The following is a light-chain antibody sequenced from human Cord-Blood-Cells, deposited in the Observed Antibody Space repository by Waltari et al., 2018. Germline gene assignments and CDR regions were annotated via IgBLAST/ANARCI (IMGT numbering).Light chain of an antibody. V-gene: IGKV1-39*01. Sequence: DIQMTQSPSSLSASVGDRVTITCRASQSISSHLNWYQQKPGKAPKLLIYAASSLQSGVPSRFRGSGSGTDFTLTISSLQPEDFATYYCQQSYSTPPTFDQGTKVEIK. J-gene: IGKJ1*01. CDR1: QSISSH. CDR2: AAS. CDR3: QQSYSTPPT.